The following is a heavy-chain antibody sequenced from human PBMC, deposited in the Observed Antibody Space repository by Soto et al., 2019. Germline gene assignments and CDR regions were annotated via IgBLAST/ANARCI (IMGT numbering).Heavy chain of an antibody. CDR1: GFTVSSYD. CDR3: AREVGERGQEAFDI. Sequence: GGSLRLSCAASGFTVSSYDMHGVRQATGKGLEWVSAIGTAGDTYYPGSVKGRFTISRENAKNSLYLQMNSLRAGDTAVYYCAREVGERGQEAFDIWGQGTMVTVSS. V-gene: IGHV3-13*01. D-gene: IGHD1-26*01. CDR2: IGTAGDT. J-gene: IGHJ3*02.